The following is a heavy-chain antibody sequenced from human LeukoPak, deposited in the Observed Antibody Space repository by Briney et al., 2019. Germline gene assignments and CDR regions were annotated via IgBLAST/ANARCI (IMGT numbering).Heavy chain of an antibody. D-gene: IGHD6-13*01. CDR3: ARASPSSWYDFRNYFDY. J-gene: IGHJ4*02. V-gene: IGHV4-39*07. CDR2: FYYSGST. CDR1: GGSISSSSYY. Sequence: SETLSLTCTVSGGSISSSSYYWGWIRQPPGKGLEWIGSFYYSGSTYYNPSLKSRVTISVDTSKNQFSLKLSSVTAADTAVYYCARASPSSWYDFRNYFDYWGQGTLVTVSS.